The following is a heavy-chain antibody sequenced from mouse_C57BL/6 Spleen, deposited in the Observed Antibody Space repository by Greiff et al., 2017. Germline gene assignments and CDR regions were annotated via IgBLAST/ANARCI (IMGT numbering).Heavy chain of an antibody. CDR2: IYPGSGNT. Sequence: VQLQESGPELVKPGASVKISCKASGYSFTSYYIHWVKQRPGQGLEWIGWIYPGSGNTKYNEKFKGKATLTADTSSSTAYMQLSSLTSEDSAVYYCARDSSGYVGYWGQGTTLTVSS. J-gene: IGHJ2*01. V-gene: IGHV1-66*01. CDR1: GYSFTSYY. CDR3: ARDSSGYVGY. D-gene: IGHD3-2*02.